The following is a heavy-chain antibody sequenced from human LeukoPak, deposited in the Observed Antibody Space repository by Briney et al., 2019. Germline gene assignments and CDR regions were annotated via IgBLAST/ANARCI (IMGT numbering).Heavy chain of an antibody. V-gene: IGHV3-23*01. D-gene: IGHD1-14*01. CDR1: GFTFSSYA. CDR3: ATPPNRGTPLQGNDY. CDR2: ISGSGGST. Sequence: PGGSLRLSCAASGFTFSSYAMSWVRQAPGKGLEWVSAISGSGGSTYYADSVKGRFTISRDNSKNTLYLQMDSLRAEDTAVYYCATPPNRGTPLQGNDYWGQGTLVTVSS. J-gene: IGHJ4*02.